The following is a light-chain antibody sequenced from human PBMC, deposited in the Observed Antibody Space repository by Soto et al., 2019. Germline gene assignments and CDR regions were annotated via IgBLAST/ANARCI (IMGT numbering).Light chain of an antibody. Sequence: QSVLAQPRSVSGSPGQSVTISCTGTSGDVGGYNYVSWYQHHPGKAPKLIVYDVTQRPSGIPDRFSGSKSGNTASLTISGLQPDDEADYHCCSYADNYFYVXGSGTKVTV. CDR2: DVT. J-gene: IGLJ1*01. V-gene: IGLV2-11*01. CDR1: SGDVGGYNY. CDR3: CSYADNYFYV.